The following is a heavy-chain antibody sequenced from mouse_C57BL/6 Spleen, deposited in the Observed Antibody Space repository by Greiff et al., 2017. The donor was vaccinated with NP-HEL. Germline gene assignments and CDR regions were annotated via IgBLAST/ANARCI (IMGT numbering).Heavy chain of an antibody. CDR2: IHPNSGST. CDR1: GYTFTSYW. V-gene: IGHV1-64*01. CDR3: ARGDYSNYAPFAY. D-gene: IGHD2-5*01. J-gene: IGHJ3*01. Sequence: QVHVKQPGAELVKPGASVKLSCKASGYTFTSYWMHWVKQRPGQGLEWIGMIHPNSGSTNYNEKFKSKATLTVDKSSSTAYMQLSSLTSEDSAVYYCARGDYSNYAPFAYWGQGTLVTVSA.